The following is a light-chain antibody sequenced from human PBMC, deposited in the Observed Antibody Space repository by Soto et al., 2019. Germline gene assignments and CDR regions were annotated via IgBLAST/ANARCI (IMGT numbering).Light chain of an antibody. CDR2: EVS. Sequence: QSALTQPASVSGAPGQSITISCTGTSSDVGAYDYVSWYQQHPDKAPKLMIYEVSNRPSGVSNRFSGSKSVNTATLTISGLQADDEADYYCSSYTSSSTRVSGTGTKVT. CDR1: SSDVGAYDY. V-gene: IGLV2-14*03. J-gene: IGLJ1*01. CDR3: SSYTSSSTRV.